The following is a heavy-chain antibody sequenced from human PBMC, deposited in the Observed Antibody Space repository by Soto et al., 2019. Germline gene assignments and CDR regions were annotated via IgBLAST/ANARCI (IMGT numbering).Heavy chain of an antibody. D-gene: IGHD5-18*01. CDR1: GESFSGYY. Sequence: SETLSLTCAVFGESFSGYYWNWIRQPPGKGLEWIGEIYYRGGTNYNPSLKSRVTISVDTSKNQFSLKLSSVTAADTAVYYRARGGSKVGYSYGHYYYDGMDVWAQGTTVPVSS. V-gene: IGHV4-34*01. CDR2: IYYRGGT. CDR3: ARGGSKVGYSYGHYYYDGMDV. J-gene: IGHJ6*02.